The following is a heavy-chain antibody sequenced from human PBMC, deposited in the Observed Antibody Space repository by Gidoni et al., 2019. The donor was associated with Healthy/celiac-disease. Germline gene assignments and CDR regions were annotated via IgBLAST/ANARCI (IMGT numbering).Heavy chain of an antibody. J-gene: IGHJ4*02. Sequence: EVQLVESGGGLVQPGRSLRLSCTASGFPFGAYAMSWVRQAPGKGLEWVGFSRSKAYGGTTEYAASVKGRFTISRDDSKSIAYLQMNSLKTEDTAVYYCTRDHVTQESGTFFAFPISEPFDYWGQGTLVTVSS. CDR2: SRSKAYGGTT. V-gene: IGHV3-49*04. CDR1: GFPFGAYA. D-gene: IGHD1-1*01. CDR3: TRDHVTQESGTFFAFPISEPFDY.